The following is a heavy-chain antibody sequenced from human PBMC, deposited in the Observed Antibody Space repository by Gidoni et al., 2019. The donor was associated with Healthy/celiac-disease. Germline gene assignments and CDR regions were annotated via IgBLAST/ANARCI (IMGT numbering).Heavy chain of an antibody. Sequence: EVQLLESGGGLVQPGGSLRLSCAASGFTFSSYAMSWVRQAQGKGLEWVSAISGSGGSTYYADSVKGRFTISRDNSKNTLYLQMNSLRAEDTAVYYCAKDHGIAAAGTWWDYYYGMDVWGQGTTVTVSS. V-gene: IGHV3-23*01. J-gene: IGHJ6*02. CDR1: GFTFSSYA. D-gene: IGHD6-13*01. CDR2: ISGSGGST. CDR3: AKDHGIAAAGTWWDYYYGMDV.